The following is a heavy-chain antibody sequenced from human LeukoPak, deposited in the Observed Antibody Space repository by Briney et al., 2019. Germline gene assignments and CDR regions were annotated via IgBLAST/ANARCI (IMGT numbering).Heavy chain of an antibody. V-gene: IGHV3-30*19. Sequence: GGSLRLSCAASGFTFSSYGMHWVRQAPGKGLEWVAVISYDGSNKYYADSVKGRFTISRDNSKNTLYLQMNGLRAEDTAVYYCARAYSSGGLDYWGQGTLVTVSS. CDR2: ISYDGSNK. D-gene: IGHD6-19*01. CDR1: GFTFSSYG. CDR3: ARAYSSGGLDY. J-gene: IGHJ4*02.